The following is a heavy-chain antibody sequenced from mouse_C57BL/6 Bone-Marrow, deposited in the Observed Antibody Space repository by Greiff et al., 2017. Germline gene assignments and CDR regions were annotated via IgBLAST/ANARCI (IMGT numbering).Heavy chain of an antibody. CDR2: IDPSDSYT. Sequence: VQLQQPGAELVKPGASVKLSCKASGYTFTSYWMQWVKQRPGQGLEWIGEIDPSDSYTNYNQKFKGKATLTVDTSSSTAYMQLSSLTSEDSAVYYCATTIPYFDYWGQGTTLTVSS. CDR1: GYTFTSYW. V-gene: IGHV1-50*01. D-gene: IGHD2-1*01. CDR3: ATTIPYFDY. J-gene: IGHJ2*01.